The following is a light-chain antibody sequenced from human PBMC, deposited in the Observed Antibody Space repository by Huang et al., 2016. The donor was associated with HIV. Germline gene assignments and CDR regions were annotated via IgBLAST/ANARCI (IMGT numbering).Light chain of an antibody. CDR1: QSVSHY. CDR2: GAA. CDR3: QESDTWPRLT. J-gene: IGKJ4*01. V-gene: IGKV3-11*01. Sequence: IVLTQSPASLSLSPGERATLSCRARQSVSHYLAWYQHKPGQPPRLLIYGAARRATDIPTRFNGTGSGTDFSLTISSLETEGSAVYYCQESDTWPRLTLGGGTKVEIK.